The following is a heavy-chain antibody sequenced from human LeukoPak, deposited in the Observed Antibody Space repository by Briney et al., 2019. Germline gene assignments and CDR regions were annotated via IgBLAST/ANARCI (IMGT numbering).Heavy chain of an antibody. D-gene: IGHD3-3*01. CDR3: AKGVSTSGFYYVGY. J-gene: IGHJ4*02. CDR1: GFTFRSYA. Sequence: GGSLRLSCAASGFTFRSYAMSWVRQAPGKGLEWVSAISGSGGSTYYAGSVKGRFTISRDNSKNTLYLQMNSLRAEDTALYYCAKGVSTSGFYYVGYWGQGTLVTVSS. V-gene: IGHV3-23*01. CDR2: ISGSGGST.